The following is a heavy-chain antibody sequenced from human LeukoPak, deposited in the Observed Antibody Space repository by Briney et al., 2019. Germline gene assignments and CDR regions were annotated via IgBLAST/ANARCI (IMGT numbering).Heavy chain of an antibody. V-gene: IGHV3-30-3*01. CDR1: GFTFSSYA. Sequence: PGRSLRLSCAASGFTFSSYAMHWVRQAPGKGLEWVAVISYDGSNKYYADSVKGRFTISRDNAKNSLYLQMNSLRAEDTAVYYCARYDFWSGYSYYFDYWGQGTLVTVSS. D-gene: IGHD3-3*01. CDR2: ISYDGSNK. J-gene: IGHJ4*02. CDR3: ARYDFWSGYSYYFDY.